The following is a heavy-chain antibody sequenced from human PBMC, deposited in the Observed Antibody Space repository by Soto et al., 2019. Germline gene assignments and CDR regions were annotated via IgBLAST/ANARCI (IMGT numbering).Heavy chain of an antibody. D-gene: IGHD2-15*01. CDR2: IYYSGST. V-gene: IGHV4-59*01. CDR3: ARDKGYCSGGSCYPPSGMDV. Sequence: QVQLQESGPGLVKPSETLSLTCTVSGGSISSYYWSWIRQPPGKGLEWIGYIYYSGSTNYNPSLKSRVTISVDTSKNQFSLKLSSVTAADTAVYYCARDKGYCSGGSCYPPSGMDVWGQGTTVTVSS. CDR1: GGSISSYY. J-gene: IGHJ6*02.